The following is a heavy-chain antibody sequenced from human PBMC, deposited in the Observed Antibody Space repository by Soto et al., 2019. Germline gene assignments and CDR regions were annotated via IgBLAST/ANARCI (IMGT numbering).Heavy chain of an antibody. V-gene: IGHV3-23*01. Sequence: PVGSLRLSCAASGFTFSSYAMSWARQAPGKGLEWVSAISGSGGSTYYADSVKGRFTISRDNSKNTLYLQMNSLRAEDTAVYYCAKDSGIVGTTAFDYWGQGTLVTVSS. J-gene: IGHJ4*02. CDR1: GFTFSSYA. CDR3: AKDSGIVGTTAFDY. D-gene: IGHD1-26*01. CDR2: ISGSGGST.